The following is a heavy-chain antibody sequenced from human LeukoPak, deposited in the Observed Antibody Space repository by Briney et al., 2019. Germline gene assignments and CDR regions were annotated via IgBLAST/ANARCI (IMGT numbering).Heavy chain of an antibody. J-gene: IGHJ3*02. Sequence: GGSLRLSCAASGFTFRSNWMHWVRQAPGKGLVWLSHINSDGSSTNYADSVKGRFTISRDTAKNTLYLQMSSLRAEDTAVYYCARTLADAFDIRGQGTMVTVSS. V-gene: IGHV3-74*01. CDR2: INSDGSST. CDR1: GFTFRSNW. D-gene: IGHD3-3*02. CDR3: ARTLADAFDI.